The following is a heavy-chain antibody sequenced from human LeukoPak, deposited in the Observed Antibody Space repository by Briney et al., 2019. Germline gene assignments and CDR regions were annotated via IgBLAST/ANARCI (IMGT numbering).Heavy chain of an antibody. CDR1: GFAFNSYS. D-gene: IGHD4/OR15-4a*01. V-gene: IGHV3-64D*06. Sequence: AGGSLRLSCSASGFAFNSYSVNWVRQAPGKGLEYVSGISRNGGSTYYADSVKGRFTLSRDNSKNTLYLQMSSLRAEDTAVYYCVKESGFMVAPNSAFDIWGQGTMVTVSS. CDR3: VKESGFMVAPNSAFDI. CDR2: ISRNGGST. J-gene: IGHJ3*02.